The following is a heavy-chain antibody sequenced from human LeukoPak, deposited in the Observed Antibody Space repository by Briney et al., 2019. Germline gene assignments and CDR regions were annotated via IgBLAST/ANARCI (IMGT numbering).Heavy chain of an antibody. CDR2: IYGGGNT. D-gene: IGHD5-18*01. J-gene: IGHJ5*02. CDR1: GFTVSSSY. V-gene: IGHV3-66*01. Sequence: GGSLRLSCAASGFTVSSSYMNWVRQAPGKGLEWISVIYGGGNTNYADSVKGRFTISRDNSKNTLYLQMNSLRAEDTAVYFCTRGRTGYPNWFDPWGQGTVVTVTA. CDR3: TRGRTGYPNWFDP.